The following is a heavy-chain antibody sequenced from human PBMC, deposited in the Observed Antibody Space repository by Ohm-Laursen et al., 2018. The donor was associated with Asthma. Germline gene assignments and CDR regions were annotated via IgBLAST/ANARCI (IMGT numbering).Heavy chain of an antibody. CDR3: ATYNQYNAFDL. J-gene: IGHJ3*01. V-gene: IGHV3-15*01. D-gene: IGHD1-14*01. CDR2: ITSERSGGTR. Sequence: SLRLSCTATGFAFSNILMTWVRQSPGKGLEWVGRITSERSGGTRAYAAPVKDRFTISRDDSKTTLYLQMNSLETEDTAVYFCATYNQYNAFDLWGQGTMVTVSS. CDR1: GFAFSNIL.